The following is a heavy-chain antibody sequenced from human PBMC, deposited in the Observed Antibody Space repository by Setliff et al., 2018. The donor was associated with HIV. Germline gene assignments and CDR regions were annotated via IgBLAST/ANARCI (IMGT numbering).Heavy chain of an antibody. D-gene: IGHD6-6*01. CDR1: GGSINTCY. J-gene: IGHJ6*03. V-gene: IGHV4-4*07. CDR3: ASEAWTSYRSSSGYYYYYMDV. CDR2: FYTSGST. Sequence: SETLSLTCTVSGGSINTCYWSWIRQPAGKGLEWIGRFYTSGSTNYNPSLKSRVTMSVDTSKNQFSLKLSSVTAADTAVYYCASEAWTSYRSSSGYYYYYMDVWGKGTTVTVSS.